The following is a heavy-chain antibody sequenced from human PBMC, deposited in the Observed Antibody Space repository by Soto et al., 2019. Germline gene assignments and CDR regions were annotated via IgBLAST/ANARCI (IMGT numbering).Heavy chain of an antibody. CDR2: IIPIFGTA. CDR3: ARDGGVGGSGGSGYSYFDY. Sequence: QVQLVQSGAEVKKPGSSVKVSCKASGGTFSSYAISWVRQAPGQGLEWMGGIIPIFGTANYAQKFQGIVTITADESTSTAYMELSSLRSADTAVYYCARDGGVGGSGGSGYSYFDYWGQGTLVTVSS. J-gene: IGHJ4*02. CDR1: GGTFSSYA. V-gene: IGHV1-69*12. D-gene: IGHD2-15*01.